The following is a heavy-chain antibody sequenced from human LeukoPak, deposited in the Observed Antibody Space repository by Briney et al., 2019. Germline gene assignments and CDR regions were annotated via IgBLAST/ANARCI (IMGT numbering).Heavy chain of an antibody. CDR1: GFSVSSNY. J-gene: IGHJ4*02. Sequence: GGSLRLSCAASGFSVSSNYMSWVRQAPGKGLEWVSVIYSGGSTYYVDSVKGRFTISRDNSKNTLYLQMNSLRAEDTAVYYFARDGCSGGSCYGIDYWGQGTLVTVSS. CDR3: ARDGCSGGSCYGIDY. CDR2: IYSGGST. V-gene: IGHV3-66*01. D-gene: IGHD2-15*01.